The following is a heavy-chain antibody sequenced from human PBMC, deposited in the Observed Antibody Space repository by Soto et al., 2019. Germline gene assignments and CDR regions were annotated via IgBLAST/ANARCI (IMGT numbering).Heavy chain of an antibody. J-gene: IGHJ6*02. CDR1: GGTFSSYA. Sequence: ASVKVSCKASGGTFSSYAISWVRQAPGQGLEWMGGIIPIFGTANYAQKFQGRVTITADESTSTAYMELSSLRSEDTAVYYCARASGSSGWHTHTDYYYYSGMGVWGQGTTVTVSS. V-gene: IGHV1-69*13. CDR3: ARASGSSGWHTHTDYYYYSGMGV. CDR2: IIPIFGTA. D-gene: IGHD6-19*01.